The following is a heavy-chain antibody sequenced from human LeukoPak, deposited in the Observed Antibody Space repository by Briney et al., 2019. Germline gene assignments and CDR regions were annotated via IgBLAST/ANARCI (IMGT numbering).Heavy chain of an antibody. CDR3: AREIYYYESSGYYFGAFDI. J-gene: IGHJ3*02. CDR1: GFTFSSYA. Sequence: PGGSLRLSCAASGFTFSSYAMHWVRQAPGKGLEWVAVISYDGSNKYYTDSVKGRFTISRDNSKNTLYLQMNSLRAEDTAVYYCAREIYYYESSGYYFGAFDIWGQGTMVTVSS. D-gene: IGHD3-22*01. CDR2: ISYDGSNK. V-gene: IGHV3-30-3*01.